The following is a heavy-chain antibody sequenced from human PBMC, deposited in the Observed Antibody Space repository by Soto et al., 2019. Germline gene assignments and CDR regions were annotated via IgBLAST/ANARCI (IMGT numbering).Heavy chain of an antibody. CDR3: ARDRASDGYFDY. CDR1: GGSISSSNW. V-gene: IGHV4-4*02. CDR2: IYYSGST. D-gene: IGHD2-8*01. Sequence: PSETLSLTCAVSGGSISSSNWWSWVRQPPGKGLEWIGYIYYSGSTNYNPSLKSRVTISVDTSKNQFSLKLSSVTAADTAVYYCARDRASDGYFDYWGQGTLVTVSS. J-gene: IGHJ4*02.